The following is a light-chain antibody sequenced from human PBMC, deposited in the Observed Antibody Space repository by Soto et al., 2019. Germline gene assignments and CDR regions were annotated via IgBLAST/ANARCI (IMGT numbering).Light chain of an antibody. CDR3: QQHNSSPWT. CDR2: DAS. Sequence: DSQMTQSPSTLSPSVGDRVTITCRASQSISDWLAWFQQKQGKAPKVLIYDASTLESGVPSRFSGSGSGTEFTLTISSLQPEDSATYYCQQHNSSPWTFGQGTRVEIK. J-gene: IGKJ1*01. V-gene: IGKV1-5*01. CDR1: QSISDW.